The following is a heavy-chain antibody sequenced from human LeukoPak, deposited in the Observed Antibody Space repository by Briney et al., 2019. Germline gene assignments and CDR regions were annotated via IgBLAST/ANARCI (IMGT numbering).Heavy chain of an antibody. D-gene: IGHD2-2*02. Sequence: SETLSLTCAVYGGSFSGYYWSWIRQPPGKGLEWIGETNHSGSTNYNPSLKSRVTISVDTSKNQFSLKLSSVTAADTAVYYCASNEVVPAAIMGTPYYYYYGMDVWGQGTTVTVSS. V-gene: IGHV4-34*01. CDR1: GGSFSGYY. J-gene: IGHJ6*02. CDR3: ASNEVVPAAIMGTPYYYYYGMDV. CDR2: TNHSGST.